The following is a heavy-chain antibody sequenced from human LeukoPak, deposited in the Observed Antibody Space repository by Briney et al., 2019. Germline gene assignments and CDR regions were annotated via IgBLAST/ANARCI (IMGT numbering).Heavy chain of an antibody. J-gene: IGHJ6*02. V-gene: IGHV1-69*13. CDR1: GGTFSSYA. Sequence: VASVKVSCKASGGTFSSYAISWVRQAPGQGLEWMGGIIPIFGTANYAQKFQGRVTITADGSTSTAYMELSSLRSEDTAVYYCARDKDSSGPTYYYYGMDVWGQGTTVTVSS. D-gene: IGHD6-19*01. CDR2: IIPIFGTA. CDR3: ARDKDSSGPTYYYYGMDV.